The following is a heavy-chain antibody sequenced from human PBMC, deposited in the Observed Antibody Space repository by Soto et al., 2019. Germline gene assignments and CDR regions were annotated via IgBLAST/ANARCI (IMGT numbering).Heavy chain of an antibody. D-gene: IGHD6-13*01. CDR2: ISAYNRNT. Sequence: ASVKVSCKASGGTFSSYTISWVRQAPGQGLEWMGWISAYNRNTNYAQKLQGRVTMTTDTSTSTAYMELRSLRSDDTAVYYCARVIAAAADFDYWGQGTLVTVSS. J-gene: IGHJ4*02. CDR1: GGTFSSYT. CDR3: ARVIAAAADFDY. V-gene: IGHV1-18*01.